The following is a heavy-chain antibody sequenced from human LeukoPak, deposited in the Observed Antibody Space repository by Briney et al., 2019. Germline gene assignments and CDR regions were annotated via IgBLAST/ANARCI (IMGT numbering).Heavy chain of an antibody. CDR1: GFTFSSYS. J-gene: IGHJ4*02. CDR2: ISSSSSYI. Sequence: GGSLRLSCAASGFTFSSYSMNWVRQAPGKGLEWVSSISSSSSYIYYADSVKGRFTISRDNAKNSLYLQMNGLRAEDTALYYCAKDRPNYYHISGPYYKRNGDFWGRGTLVTVSS. CDR3: AKDRPNYYHISGPYYKRNGDF. D-gene: IGHD3-22*01. V-gene: IGHV3-21*04.